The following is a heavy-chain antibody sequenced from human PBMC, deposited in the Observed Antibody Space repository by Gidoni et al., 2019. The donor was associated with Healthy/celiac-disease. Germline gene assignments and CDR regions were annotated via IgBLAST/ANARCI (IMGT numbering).Heavy chain of an antibody. CDR2: IYYRGST. J-gene: IGHJ6*02. CDR1: GGSISSSSYY. CDR3: ARERHDDFWSGYYTGSTRHYYYGMDV. V-gene: IGHV4-39*07. D-gene: IGHD3-3*01. Sequence: QLQLQESGPGLVKPSETLSLTCTVSGGSISSSSYYWGWIRQPPGKGLEWIGSIYYRGSTYYNPSLKSRVTISVDTSKNQFSLKLSSVTAADTAVYYCARERHDDFWSGYYTGSTRHYYYGMDVWGQGTTVTVSS.